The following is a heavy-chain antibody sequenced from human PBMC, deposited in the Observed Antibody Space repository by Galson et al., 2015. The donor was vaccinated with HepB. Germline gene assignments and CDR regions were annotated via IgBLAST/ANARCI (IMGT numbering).Heavy chain of an antibody. V-gene: IGHV6-1*01. D-gene: IGHD6-13*01. J-gene: IGHJ6*02. CDR1: GDSVSSNSAA. Sequence: CAISGDSVSSNSAAWNWIRQSPSRGLEWLGRTYYRSKWYNDYAVSVKSRITINPDTSKNQFSLQLSSVTAADTAVYYCASPYSSSWPTNYGMDVWGQGTLVTVSS. CDR2: TYYRSKWYN. CDR3: ASPYSSSWPTNYGMDV.